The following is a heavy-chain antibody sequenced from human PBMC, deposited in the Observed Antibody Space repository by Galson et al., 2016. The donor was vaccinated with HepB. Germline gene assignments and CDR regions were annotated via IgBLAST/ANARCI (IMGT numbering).Heavy chain of an antibody. Sequence: SLRVSCAASGFTVSSNYMNWVRQAPGKGLQWVSVIYSGGNTFYTDSVKGRFTVSRDDRKNTLYLQMNDLRAEDTAVYYCATSIGYYDSSGTPRAFDNWGQGTPVTVSS. CDR2: IYSGGNT. J-gene: IGHJ4*02. CDR3: ATSIGYYDSSGTPRAFDN. V-gene: IGHV3-53*01. CDR1: GFTVSSNY. D-gene: IGHD3-22*01.